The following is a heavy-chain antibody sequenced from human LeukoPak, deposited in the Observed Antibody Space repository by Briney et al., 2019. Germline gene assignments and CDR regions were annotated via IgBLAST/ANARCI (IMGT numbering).Heavy chain of an antibody. J-gene: IGHJ6*02. CDR1: GGSISSYY. CDR2: IYYSGST. CDR3: ARDPAGMDV. Sequence: PSETLSLTCTVSGGSISSYYWSWIRQPPGKGLEWIGYIYYSGSTNYNPSLKSRVTISVDTSKNQFSLQLTSVTPEDTAAYYCARDPAGMDVWGQGTTVTVSS. V-gene: IGHV4-59*12.